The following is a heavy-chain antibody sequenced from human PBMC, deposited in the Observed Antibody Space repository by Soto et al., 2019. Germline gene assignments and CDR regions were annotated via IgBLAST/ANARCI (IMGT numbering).Heavy chain of an antibody. V-gene: IGHV4-59*01. D-gene: IGHD3-22*01. CDR3: ARMNYYDTSGYPFDY. CDR2: IYFRGTT. CDR1: GVSISSYY. Sequence: SETLSLTCTVSGVSISSYYWSWIRQPPGKGLEWIGYIYFRGTTNYNPSLKSRVTMSADTSKNQFSLKLNSVTAADTAVYYCARMNYYDTSGYPFDYWGQGMMVTVS. J-gene: IGHJ4*02.